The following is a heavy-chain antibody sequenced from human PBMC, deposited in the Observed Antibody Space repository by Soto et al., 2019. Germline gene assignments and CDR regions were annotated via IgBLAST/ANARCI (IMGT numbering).Heavy chain of an antibody. V-gene: IGHV1-18*01. J-gene: IGHJ3*02. CDR3: ARVPIAAPADAFDI. Sequence: ASVKVSCKASGYTFTSYGISWVRQAPGQGLEWMGWVSAYNGNTNYAQKLQGRVTMTTDTSTSTAYMELRSLRSDDTAVYYCARVPIAAPADAFDIWGQGTMVTVSS. CDR2: VSAYNGNT. D-gene: IGHD6-6*01. CDR1: GYTFTSYG.